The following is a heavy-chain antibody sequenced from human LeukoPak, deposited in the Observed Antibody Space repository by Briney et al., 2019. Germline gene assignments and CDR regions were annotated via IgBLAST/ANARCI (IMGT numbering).Heavy chain of an antibody. D-gene: IGHD6-13*01. V-gene: IGHV3-23*01. J-gene: IGHJ4*02. Sequence: GGSLRLSCAASGFTFSNYAMSWVRQGPGKGLEWVSAISGNGGTTYYADSVKGRFTISRDNSKNTLYLQMNSLRAEDTAVYYXAKGXXTAAAGPGVFDNWGQGTXVTVXS. CDR3: AKGXXTAAAGPGVFDN. CDR2: ISGNGGTT. CDR1: GFTFSNYA.